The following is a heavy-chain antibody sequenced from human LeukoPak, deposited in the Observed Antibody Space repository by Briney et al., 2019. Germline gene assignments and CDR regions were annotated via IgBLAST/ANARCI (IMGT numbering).Heavy chain of an antibody. J-gene: IGHJ3*02. CDR1: GGSISSGSYY. Sequence: PSETLSLTCTVSGGSISSGSYYWSWIRQPAGKGLEWIGRIYTSGSTNYNPSLKSRVTISVDTSKNQFSLKLSSVTAADTAVYYCARLERLGFFFDIWGQGTMVTVSS. CDR2: IYTSGST. V-gene: IGHV4-61*02. CDR3: ARLERLGFFFDI. D-gene: IGHD1-1*01.